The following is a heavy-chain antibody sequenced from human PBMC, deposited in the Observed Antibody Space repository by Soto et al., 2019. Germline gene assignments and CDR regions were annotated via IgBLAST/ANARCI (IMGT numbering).Heavy chain of an antibody. CDR1: GYTFTGYY. Sequence: QVQLVQSGAEVKKPGASVKVSCKASGYTFTGYYMHWVRQAPGQGLEWMGWINPNSGGTNYAQKFQGWVTMTRDTSISTADMELSMLRSDDTAVYYFARDGGGIAAAGNNWVDPCGQGTLVTVSS. CDR2: INPNSGGT. J-gene: IGHJ5*02. V-gene: IGHV1-2*04. CDR3: ARDGGGIAAAGNNWVDP. D-gene: IGHD6-13*01.